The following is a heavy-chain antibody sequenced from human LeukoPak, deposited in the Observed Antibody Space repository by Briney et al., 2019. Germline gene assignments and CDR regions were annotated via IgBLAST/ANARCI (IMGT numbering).Heavy chain of an antibody. Sequence: GSLRLSCAASGFTFSSYGVHWVRQAPGKGLEWVAIIWFDGNDKYYADSVKGRFTISRDNSRNMLYLQMNSLRAEDTAVYYCAKDSGYSGADGARYFYMDVWGKGTTVTVSS. J-gene: IGHJ6*03. CDR2: IWFDGNDK. CDR3: AKDSGYSGADGARYFYMDV. D-gene: IGHD5-12*01. CDR1: GFTFSSYG. V-gene: IGHV3-33*06.